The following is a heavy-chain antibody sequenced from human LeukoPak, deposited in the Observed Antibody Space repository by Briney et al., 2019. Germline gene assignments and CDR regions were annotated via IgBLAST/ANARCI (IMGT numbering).Heavy chain of an antibody. D-gene: IGHD6-19*01. CDR2: INHSGST. V-gene: IGHV4-39*07. J-gene: IGHJ6*03. CDR1: GGSISSSSYY. Sequence: PSETLSLTCTVSGGSISSSSYYWGWIRQPPGKGLEWIGEINHSGSTNYNPSLKSRVTISVDTSKNQFSLKLSSVTAADTAVYYCASGTRPSGWYFGGGYYMDVWGKGTTVTISS. CDR3: ASGTRPSGWYFGGGYYMDV.